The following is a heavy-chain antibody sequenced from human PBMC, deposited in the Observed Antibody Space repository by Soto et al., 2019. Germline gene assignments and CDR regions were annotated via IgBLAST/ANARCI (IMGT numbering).Heavy chain of an antibody. CDR1: GGPISSGTCF. CDR3: ARRSPVAGFFDY. V-gene: IGHV4-39*01. J-gene: IGHJ4*02. CDR2: IYYSGSA. Sequence: SETLSLTCTVSGGPISSGTCFWGWIRQPPGKGLEWIGSIYYSGSAYYNPSLKSRVTISVDTSNNQFSLKLSSVTAADTALYYCARRSPVAGFFDYWGQGTLVTVSS. D-gene: IGHD6-19*01.